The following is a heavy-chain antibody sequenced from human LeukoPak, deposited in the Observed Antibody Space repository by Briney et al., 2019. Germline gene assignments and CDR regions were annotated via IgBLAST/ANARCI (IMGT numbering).Heavy chain of an antibody. CDR3: AREGARRVDF. CDR1: GFTFSSYS. CDR2: ISSGSSTI. Sequence: GGSLRLSCAASGFTFSSYSMNWVRQVPGKGLEWVSYISSGSSTIYYADSVKGRFTISRDNADNSLYLQMNSLRAEDTAVYYCAREGARRVDFWGQGTLVTVSS. D-gene: IGHD6-6*01. J-gene: IGHJ4*02. V-gene: IGHV3-48*04.